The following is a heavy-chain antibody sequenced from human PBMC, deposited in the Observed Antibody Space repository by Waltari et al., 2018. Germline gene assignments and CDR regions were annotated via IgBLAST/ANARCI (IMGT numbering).Heavy chain of an antibody. V-gene: IGHV7-4-1*02. Sequence: QVQLVQSGSELKKPGASVKVSCKASGYTFTSYAMNWVRQAPGQGLGWMGWYNTNTGNPTYCQGFTGRFAFALDTSVSTAYLQISSLKAEDTAGYYCARAHYYDSSGPSWDFDYWGQGTLVTVSS. CDR3: ARAHYYDSSGPSWDFDY. D-gene: IGHD3-22*01. CDR2: YNTNTGNP. CDR1: GYTFTSYA. J-gene: IGHJ4*02.